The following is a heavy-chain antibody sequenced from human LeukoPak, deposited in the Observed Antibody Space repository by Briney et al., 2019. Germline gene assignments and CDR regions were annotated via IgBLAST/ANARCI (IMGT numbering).Heavy chain of an antibody. CDR3: ASPGSSSSRDYYYYMDV. D-gene: IGHD6-6*01. J-gene: IGHJ6*03. V-gene: IGHV1-2*02. CDR1: GYTFTGYY. Sequence: AAVKVSCKASGYTFTGYYMHWVRQAPGQGLEWMGWIIPNSGGTNYAQKFQGRVTMTRDTSIRTAYMELSRLRSDDTAVYYCASPGSSSSRDYYYYMDVWGKGTTVTVSS. CDR2: IIPNSGGT.